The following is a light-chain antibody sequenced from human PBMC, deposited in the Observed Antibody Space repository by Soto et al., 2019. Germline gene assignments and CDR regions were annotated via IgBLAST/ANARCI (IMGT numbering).Light chain of an antibody. CDR3: QTWGTAIHDVV. CDR1: SGHSNYA. V-gene: IGLV4-69*01. J-gene: IGLJ2*01. Sequence: QSVLTQSPSASASLGASVKLTCTLSSGHSNYAIAWHQQRPEKGPRYLMKLNSDGSHSKGDGIPDRFSGSSSGAERHLTISSLQSEDEADYYCQTWGTAIHDVVFGGGTKPTVL. CDR2: LNSDGSH.